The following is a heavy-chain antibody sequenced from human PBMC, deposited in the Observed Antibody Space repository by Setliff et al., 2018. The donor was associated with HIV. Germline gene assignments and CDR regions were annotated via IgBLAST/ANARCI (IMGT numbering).Heavy chain of an antibody. CDR2: VTGNGART. Sequence: GGSLRLSCAASGFTFSNYVMTWVRQAPGKGLEWVSSVTGNGARTFYADSVKGRFTISRDTSKNTMYLQMSSLRAEDTALYYCAKLLGNGGNSDPFDIWGQGTTVTVSS. CDR1: GFTFSNYV. V-gene: IGHV3-23*01. CDR3: AKLLGNGGNSDPFDI. D-gene: IGHD2-21*01. J-gene: IGHJ3*02.